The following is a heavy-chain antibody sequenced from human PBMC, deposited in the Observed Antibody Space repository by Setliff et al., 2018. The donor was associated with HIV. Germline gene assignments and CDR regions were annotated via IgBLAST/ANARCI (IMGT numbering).Heavy chain of an antibody. CDR2: ISGSGGYT. V-gene: IGHV3-23*01. CDR3: ARVANSRGYSYDFDS. Sequence: GGSLRLSCAASGFTFGTYAMSWVRQAPGKGLEWVSTISGSGGYTYYADSVKGRFTISRDNSKNTLYLQMNSLRAEDTAVYYCARVANSRGYSYDFDSWGQGTLVTVSS. D-gene: IGHD5-18*01. CDR1: GFTFGTYA. J-gene: IGHJ4*02.